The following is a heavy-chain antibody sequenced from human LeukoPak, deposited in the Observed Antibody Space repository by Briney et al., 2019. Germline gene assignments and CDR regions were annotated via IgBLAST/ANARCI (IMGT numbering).Heavy chain of an antibody. CDR3: ATTYYDTYFDY. Sequence: GGSLSLSCAASGFTFSSYWMSWVRQAPGKGLEGVANIKQDGSEKYYVDSVKVRFTISRDNAKNSLHLQMNSLRAEDTAVYYCATTYYDTYFDYWGQGTLVTVSS. CDR2: IKQDGSEK. V-gene: IGHV3-7*03. CDR1: GFTFSSYW. D-gene: IGHD3-9*01. J-gene: IGHJ4*02.